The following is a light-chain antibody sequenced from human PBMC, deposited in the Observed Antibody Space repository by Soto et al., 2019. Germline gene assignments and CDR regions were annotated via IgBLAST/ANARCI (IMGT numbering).Light chain of an antibody. CDR2: GNS. J-gene: IGLJ2*01. Sequence: QSVLTQPPSVSGAPGQRVTISCTGSSSNIGAGYDVHWYQQLPGTAPKLLIYGNSNRPSGVPDRFSGSKSGTSASLAITGXXXXXXXDYYCQSYDSSLSGSKGVFGGGTKLTVL. V-gene: IGLV1-40*01. CDR1: SSNIGAGYD. CDR3: QSYDSSLSGSKGV.